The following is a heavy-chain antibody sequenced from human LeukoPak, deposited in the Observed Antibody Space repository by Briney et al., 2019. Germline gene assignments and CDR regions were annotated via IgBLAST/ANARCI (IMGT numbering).Heavy chain of an antibody. CDR2: INPNSGGT. Sequence: ASVKVSCKASGYAFTGYYMHWVRQAPGQGLEWMGWINPNSGGTNYAQKFQGRVTMTRDTSISTAYMELSRLRSDDTAVYYCAREEGVGTTSPLGYWGQGTLVTVSS. CDR3: AREEGVGTTSPLGY. CDR1: GYAFTGYY. D-gene: IGHD1-1*01. V-gene: IGHV1-2*02. J-gene: IGHJ4*02.